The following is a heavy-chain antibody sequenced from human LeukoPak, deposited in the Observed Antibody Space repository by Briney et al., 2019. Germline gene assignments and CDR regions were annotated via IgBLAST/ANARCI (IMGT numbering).Heavy chain of an antibody. CDR1: GFSLSSYW. D-gene: IGHD5-24*01. CDR2: IKQDGSGK. Sequence: AGGSLRLSCAASGFSLSSYWMSWVRQAPGKGLEWVANIKQDGSGKYYVDSVKGRFTISRDNAKNSLFLQMNSLRAEDTAVYYCARDGDNGCNPPDWVFDYWGQGTLVTVSS. V-gene: IGHV3-7*01. CDR3: ARDGDNGCNPPDWVFDY. J-gene: IGHJ4*02.